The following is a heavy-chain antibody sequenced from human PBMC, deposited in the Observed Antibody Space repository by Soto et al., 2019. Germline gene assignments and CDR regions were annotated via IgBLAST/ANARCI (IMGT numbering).Heavy chain of an antibody. V-gene: IGHV4-39*01. CDR1: GGSISSSSYY. CDR3: ARHETWGKYYDFWSGHDYGMDV. CDR2: IYYSGST. D-gene: IGHD3-3*01. J-gene: IGHJ6*02. Sequence: PSETLSLTCPVSGGSISSSSYYWGWIRQPPGKGLEWIGSIYYSGSTYYNPSLKSRVTISVDTSKNQFSLKLSSVTAADTTVYYCARHETWGKYYDFWSGHDYGMDVWGQGTTVTVSS.